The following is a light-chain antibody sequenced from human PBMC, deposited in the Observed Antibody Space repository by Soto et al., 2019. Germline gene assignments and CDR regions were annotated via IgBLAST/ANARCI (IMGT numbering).Light chain of an antibody. Sequence: SSELTQPPSVSVSPGQTASITCSGDELGDKYACWYQQKPGQSPVLVIYQDSSRPSGIPERFSGSNSGNTATLTISGTQAMDEADYYCQAWDSSTAVVFGGGTKLTVL. CDR2: QDS. J-gene: IGLJ2*01. CDR3: QAWDSSTAVV. CDR1: ELGDKY. V-gene: IGLV3-1*01.